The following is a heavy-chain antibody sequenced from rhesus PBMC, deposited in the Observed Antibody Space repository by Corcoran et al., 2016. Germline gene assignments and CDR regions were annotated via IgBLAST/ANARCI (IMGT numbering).Heavy chain of an antibody. D-gene: IGHD2-2*01. CDR2: IYGSSTST. V-gene: IGHV4S10*01. J-gene: IGHJ4*01. Sequence: QVQLQESGPGVVKPSETLSLTCAVSGGSISDSYRWSWIRQPPGKGLEWIGYIYGSSTSTNYNPSLKSRVTISKDTSKNQFSLKLISVTAADTAVYYCARGGSTWFYWGQGVLVTVSS. CDR3: ARGGSTWFY. CDR1: GGSISDSYR.